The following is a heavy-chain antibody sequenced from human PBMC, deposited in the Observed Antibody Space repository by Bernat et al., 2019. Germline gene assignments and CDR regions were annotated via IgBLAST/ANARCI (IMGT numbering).Heavy chain of an antibody. D-gene: IGHD5-12*01. CDR2: ISYDGSNK. CDR1: GFTFSSSA. J-gene: IGHJ3*02. CDR3: ESDLEEDGYESYGFDI. V-gene: IGHV3-30*01. Sequence: QVQLLESGGGVVQPGRSLRLSCAASGFTFSSSAMHWVRQAPGKGLEWVAVISYDGSNKYYADSVKGRFTISRDNSKNTQYLQMNSMRAENTAVYYCESDLEEDGYESYGFDIWGQGTMVTVSS.